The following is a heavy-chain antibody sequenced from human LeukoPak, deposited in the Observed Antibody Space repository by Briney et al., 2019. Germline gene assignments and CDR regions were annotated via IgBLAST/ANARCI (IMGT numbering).Heavy chain of an antibody. CDR2: INPNSGGT. D-gene: IGHD2-15*01. CDR3: ARVPGRSGGRMPFDY. V-gene: IGHV1-2*02. J-gene: IGHJ4*02. Sequence: SVKVSCKASGYTFTGYYMHWVRQAPGQGLEWMGWINPNSGGTNYAQKFQGRVTMTRDTSISTAYMELSRLRSDDTAVYYCARVPGRSGGRMPFDYWGQGTLVTVSS. CDR1: GYTFTGYY.